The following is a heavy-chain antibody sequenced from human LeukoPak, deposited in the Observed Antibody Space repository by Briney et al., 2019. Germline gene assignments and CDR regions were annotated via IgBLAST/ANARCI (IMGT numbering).Heavy chain of an antibody. J-gene: IGHJ6*03. CDR1: GYTFTGYY. V-gene: IGHV1-2*02. CDR2: INPNSGGT. CDR3: ARDPAGGYSYYYYMDV. Sequence: ASVKVSCKASGYTFTGYYMHWVRQAPGQGLEWMGWINPNSGGTNYAQKFQGRVTMTRDTSISTAYMELSRLRSDDTAVYYCARDPAGGYSYYYYMDVWGKGTTVTISS. D-gene: IGHD5-18*01.